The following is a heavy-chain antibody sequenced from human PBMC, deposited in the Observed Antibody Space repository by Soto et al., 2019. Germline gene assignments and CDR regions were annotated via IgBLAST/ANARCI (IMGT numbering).Heavy chain of an antibody. CDR3: TKWSGPYYFDY. D-gene: IGHD2-15*01. V-gene: IGHV3-73*01. CDR1: GFTFSGSA. J-gene: IGHJ4*02. CDR2: IRSKANSYAT. Sequence: SLRLSCAASGFTFSGSAMHWVRQASGKGLEWVGRIRSKANSYATAYAASVKGRFTISRDDSKNTAYLQMNSLKTEDTAVYYCTKWSGPYYFDYWGQGTLVTVSS.